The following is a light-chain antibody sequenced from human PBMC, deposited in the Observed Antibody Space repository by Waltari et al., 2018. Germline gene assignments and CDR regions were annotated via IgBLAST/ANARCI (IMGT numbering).Light chain of an antibody. CDR1: QSLLHSNGNTY. CDR2: KVS. Sequence: DVVMTQSPLPLPITPGQPASMTCRSSQSLLHSNGNTYLSWFLQKPGQPPRRLIYKVSNRDSGVPDRFSGSGAGTDFTLKISRVEAEDVGVYYCMQGTQFPYTFGQGTKVEIK. V-gene: IGKV2-30*02. CDR3: MQGTQFPYT. J-gene: IGKJ2*01.